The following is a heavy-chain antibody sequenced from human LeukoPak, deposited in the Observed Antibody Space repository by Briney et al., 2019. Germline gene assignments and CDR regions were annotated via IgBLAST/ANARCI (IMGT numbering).Heavy chain of an antibody. CDR3: ARDPKRYYYDSSGLDY. Sequence: PGGSLRLSCAASGFTFSSYWMSWVRQAPGKGLEWVANIKQDGSEKYYVDSVKGRFTISRDNAKNSLYLQMNSLRAEDTAVYYCARDPKRYYYDSSGLDYWGQGTLVTVSS. CDR1: GFTFSSYW. V-gene: IGHV3-7*01. CDR2: IKQDGSEK. J-gene: IGHJ4*02. D-gene: IGHD3-22*01.